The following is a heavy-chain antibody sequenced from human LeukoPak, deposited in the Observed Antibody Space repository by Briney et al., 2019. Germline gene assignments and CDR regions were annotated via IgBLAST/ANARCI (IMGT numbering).Heavy chain of an antibody. V-gene: IGHV3-48*03. D-gene: IGHD6-19*01. CDR3: ARWQWLVSAFDY. CDR1: GFTFSSYE. Sequence: PGGSLRLSCAASGFTFSSYEMNWVRQAPGKGLEWVSYISSSGSTIYYADSVKGRFTISRDSSKNTLYLQMNSLRAEDTAVYYCARWQWLVSAFDYWGQGTLVTVSS. J-gene: IGHJ4*02. CDR2: ISSSGSTI.